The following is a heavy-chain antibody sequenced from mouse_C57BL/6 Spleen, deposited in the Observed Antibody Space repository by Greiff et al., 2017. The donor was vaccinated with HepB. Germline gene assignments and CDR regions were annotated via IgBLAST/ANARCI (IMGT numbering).Heavy chain of an antibody. D-gene: IGHD1-1*01. J-gene: IGHJ4*01. CDR3: AREGLRSSLRAMDY. CDR2: IYPGDGDT. CDR1: GYAFSSSW. Sequence: LVKPGASVKISCKASGYAFSSSWMNWVKQRPGKGLEWIGRIYPGDGDTNYNGKFKGKATLTADKSSSTAYMQLSSLTSEDSAVYFCAREGLRSSLRAMDYWGQGTSVTVSS. V-gene: IGHV1-82*01.